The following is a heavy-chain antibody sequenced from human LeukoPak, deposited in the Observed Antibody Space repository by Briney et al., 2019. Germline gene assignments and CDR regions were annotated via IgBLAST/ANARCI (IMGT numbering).Heavy chain of an antibody. J-gene: IGHJ4*02. CDR3: ARISYTSGNDFDY. CDR2: ISSSSSTI. CDR1: GFTFSSYW. Sequence: GGSLRLSCAASGFTFSSYWMNWVRQAPGKGLEWVSYISSSSSTIYYADSVKGRFTISRDNAKNSLYLHMNSLRAEDTAVYYCARISYTSGNDFDYWGQGTLVTVSS. D-gene: IGHD6-19*01. V-gene: IGHV3-48*01.